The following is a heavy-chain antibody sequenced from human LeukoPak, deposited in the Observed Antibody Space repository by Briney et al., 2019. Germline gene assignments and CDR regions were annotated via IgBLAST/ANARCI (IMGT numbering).Heavy chain of an antibody. V-gene: IGHV3-11*04. CDR2: ISSSGSTI. CDR1: GFVYSAFW. D-gene: IGHD6-19*01. CDR3: ARVRRIAVAGYYFDY. J-gene: IGHJ4*02. Sequence: GGSLRLSCAASGFVYSAFWMSWVRQAPGKGLEWVSYISSSGSTIYYADSVKGRFTISRDNAKNSLYLQMNSLRAEDTAVYYCARVRRIAVAGYYFDYWGQGTLVTVSS.